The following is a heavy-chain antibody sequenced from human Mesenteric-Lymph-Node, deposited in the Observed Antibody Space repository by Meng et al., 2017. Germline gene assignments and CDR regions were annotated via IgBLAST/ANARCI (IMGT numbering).Heavy chain of an antibody. CDR1: GFSISSGYD. Sequence: SETLSLTCAVSGFSISSGYDWAWIRQFPGKGLEWIATIFQSGTTSYNPSLESRVAISADTSKNQFSLKLTYVTAADTAVYYCARTRFPSNSRHYEFGYWGQGLLVTVSS. D-gene: IGHD2/OR15-2a*01. CDR2: IFQSGTT. V-gene: IGHV4-38-2*01. J-gene: IGHJ4*02. CDR3: ARTRFPSNSRHYEFGY.